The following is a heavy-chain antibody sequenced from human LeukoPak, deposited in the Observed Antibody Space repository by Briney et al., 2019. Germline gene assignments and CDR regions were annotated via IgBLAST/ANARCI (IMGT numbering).Heavy chain of an antibody. J-gene: IGHJ6*02. D-gene: IGHD1-26*01. V-gene: IGHV1-46*01. Sequence: GASVKVSCTASGYTFTSYYMHWVRQAPGQGLEWMGIINPSGGSTSYAQKFQGRVTMTRDTSTSTVYMELSSLRSEDTAVYYCAREVNWGVGATDYYYGMDVWGQGTTVTVSS. CDR3: AREVNWGVGATDYYYGMDV. CDR1: GYTFTSYY. CDR2: INPSGGST.